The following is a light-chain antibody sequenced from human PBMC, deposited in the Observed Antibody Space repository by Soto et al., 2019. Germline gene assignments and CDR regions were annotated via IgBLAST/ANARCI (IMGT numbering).Light chain of an antibody. Sequence: DIQMTQSPSTLSASVGDRVTITCRASQSINSWLAWYQQKPGKAPTLLIYKASSLRSGVPSRFSGGGSGTEFSLTISSLHPDDFATYYCQQYNSYPYTFGQGTKLEIK. V-gene: IGKV1-5*03. J-gene: IGKJ2*01. CDR1: QSINSW. CDR2: KAS. CDR3: QQYNSYPYT.